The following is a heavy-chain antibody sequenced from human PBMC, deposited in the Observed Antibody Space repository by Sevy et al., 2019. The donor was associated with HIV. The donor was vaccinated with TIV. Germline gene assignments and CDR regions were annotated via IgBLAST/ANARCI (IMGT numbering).Heavy chain of an antibody. D-gene: IGHD6-19*01. CDR3: ASWERRLGYRSGWGFDY. CDR2: ISSSSSTI. CDR1: GFTFSSYS. Sequence: GGSLRLSCAASGFTFSSYSMNWVRQAPGKGLEWVSYISSSSSTIYYADSVKGRFTISRDNAKNSLYLQMNSLRAEDAAVKDWASWERRLGYRSGWGFDYWGQGTLVTVSS. V-gene: IGHV3-48*01. J-gene: IGHJ4*02.